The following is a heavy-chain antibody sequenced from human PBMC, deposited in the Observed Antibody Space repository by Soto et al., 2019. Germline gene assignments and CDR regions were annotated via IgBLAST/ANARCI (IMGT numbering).Heavy chain of an antibody. CDR3: AGFFCSGGSCNYYGMDV. Sequence: AVKVSCKASGCTFSNYASSWVRQAPGQGLEWMGGIIPIFGAADYAQKFQGRVTVTADGSTSTAYMELSSLRSEDTAVYYCAGFFCSGGSCNYYGMDVWGQGTTVTVSS. J-gene: IGHJ6*02. D-gene: IGHD2-15*01. CDR1: GCTFSNYA. CDR2: IIPIFGAA. V-gene: IGHV1-69*13.